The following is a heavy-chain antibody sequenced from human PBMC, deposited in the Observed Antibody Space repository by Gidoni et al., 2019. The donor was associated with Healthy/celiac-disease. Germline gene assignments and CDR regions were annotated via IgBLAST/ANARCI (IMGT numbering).Heavy chain of an antibody. CDR3: ARDPTYSSSWYDDDY. CDR1: GGSISSSSYY. CDR2: IYYSGST. J-gene: IGHJ4*02. V-gene: IGHV4-39*01. Sequence: QLQLQESGPGLVKPSETLSLTCPVSGGSISSSSYYWGWIRQPPGKGLEWIGSIYYSGSTYYNPSLKSRVTISVDTSKNQFSLKLSSVTAADTAVYYCARDPTYSSSWYDDDYWGQGTLVTVSS. D-gene: IGHD6-13*01.